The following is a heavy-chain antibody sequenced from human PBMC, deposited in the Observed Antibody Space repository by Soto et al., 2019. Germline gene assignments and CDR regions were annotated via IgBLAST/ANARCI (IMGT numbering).Heavy chain of an antibody. J-gene: IGHJ5*02. D-gene: IGHD2-15*01. CDR1: GGSITSGDYY. CDR2: IYYSGST. V-gene: IGHV4-30-4*01. Sequence: SETLSLTCTVSGGSITSGDYYWSWIRQPPGQGLEWIGHIYYSGSTYYNPSLKSRVTISVDKSKNQFSLKLNSVTAADTAVYYCARVVVQRPFYNWFDTWGQGTLVTVSS. CDR3: ARVVVQRPFYNWFDT.